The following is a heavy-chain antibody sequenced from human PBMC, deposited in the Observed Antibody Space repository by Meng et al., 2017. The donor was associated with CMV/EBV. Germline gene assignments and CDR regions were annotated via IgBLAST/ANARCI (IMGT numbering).Heavy chain of an antibody. D-gene: IGHD3-22*01. CDR3: ARLPSSKRITMIVVDY. CDR1: GFTFSSYS. J-gene: IGHJ4*02. Sequence: GESLKISCAASGFTFSSYSMNWVRQAPGKGLEWVSYISSSSSTIYYAGSVKGRFTISRDNAKNSLYLQMNSLRAEDTAVYYCARLPSSKRITMIVVDYWGQGTLVTVSS. CDR2: ISSSSSTI. V-gene: IGHV3-48*04.